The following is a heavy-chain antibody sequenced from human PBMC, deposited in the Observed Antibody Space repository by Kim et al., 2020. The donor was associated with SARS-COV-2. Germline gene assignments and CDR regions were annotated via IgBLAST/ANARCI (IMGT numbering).Heavy chain of an antibody. CDR3: AKDGQWLVPYYFDY. Sequence: GVSLRLSCAASGFTFSSYAMHWVRQAPGKGLEWVAVIWYDGSNKYYADSVKGRFTISRDNSKNTLYLQMNSLRAEDTAVYYCAKDGQWLVPYYFDYWGQGTLVTVSS. V-gene: IGHV3-33*06. D-gene: IGHD6-19*01. CDR1: GFTFSSYA. J-gene: IGHJ4*02. CDR2: IWYDGSNK.